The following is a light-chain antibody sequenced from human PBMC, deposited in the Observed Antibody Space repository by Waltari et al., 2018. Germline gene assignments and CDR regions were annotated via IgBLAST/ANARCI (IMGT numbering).Light chain of an antibody. CDR2: GAS. V-gene: IGKV3-20*01. CDR1: QSFSSNY. CDR3: QHYDGSLWT. Sequence: EIVLTQSPGTLSLSPGERATLSCRASQSFSSNYLAWYQQKPGQAPRLLIYGASSRATGIPDRFSGSGSGTDFTLTISRLEPEDFAVYYCQHYDGSLWTFGQGTKVEIK. J-gene: IGKJ1*01.